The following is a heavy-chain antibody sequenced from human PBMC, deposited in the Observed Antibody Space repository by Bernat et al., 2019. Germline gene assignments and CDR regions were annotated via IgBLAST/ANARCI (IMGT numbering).Heavy chain of an antibody. CDR1: GGSISSSSYY. CDR2: IYYSGST. Sequence: QLQLQESGPGLVKPSETLSLTCTVSGGSISSSSYYWGWIRQPPGKGLEWIGSIYYSGSTYYNPSLKSRVTISLDQSENQFSRKLSSVTAADTAVYYCARDQVPAAIPDYYYYGMDVWGQGTTVTVSS. CDR3: ARDQVPAAIPDYYYYGMDV. V-gene: IGHV4-39*02. J-gene: IGHJ6*02. D-gene: IGHD2-2*02.